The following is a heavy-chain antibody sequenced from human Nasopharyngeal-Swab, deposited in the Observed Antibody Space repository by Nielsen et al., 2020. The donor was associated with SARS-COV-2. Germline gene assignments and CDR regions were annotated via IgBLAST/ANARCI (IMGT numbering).Heavy chain of an antibody. CDR1: GFTFSFYE. J-gene: IGHJ4*02. CDR3: VRELDYFDS. Sequence: GEPLKISCAASGFTFSFYEMNWVRQAPGKGLEWVAFISGGGDTIFYADSVKGRFTISRDDAKNSLYLQLNTLRVEDTAVYYCVRELDYFDSWGQGTLVTVSS. D-gene: IGHD1-1*01. CDR2: ISGGGDTI. V-gene: IGHV3-48*03.